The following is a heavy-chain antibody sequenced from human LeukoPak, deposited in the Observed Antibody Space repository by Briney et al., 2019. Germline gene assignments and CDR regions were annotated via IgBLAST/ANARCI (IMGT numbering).Heavy chain of an antibody. V-gene: IGHV3-7*03. J-gene: IGHJ4*02. CDR3: ARVGGFTIGY. D-gene: IGHD3-16*01. CDR1: GFTFSSYW. CDR2: IKQDGSEK. Sequence: GGSLRLSCAVSGFTFSSYWMSWARQAPGKGLEWVANIKQDGSEKYYVDSVKGRFTISRDNAKNSLYLQMNSLRAEDTAVYYCARVGGFTIGYWGQGTLVTVSS.